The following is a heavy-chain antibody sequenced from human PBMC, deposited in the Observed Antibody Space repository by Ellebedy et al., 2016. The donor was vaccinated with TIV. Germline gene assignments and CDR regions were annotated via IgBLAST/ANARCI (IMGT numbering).Heavy chain of an antibody. CDR1: GFTFSSYS. D-gene: IGHD3-3*01. Sequence: GESLKISXAASGFTFSSYSMNWVRQAPGKGLEWVSYISSSSSTIYYADSVKGRFTISRDNAKNSLYLQMNSLRAEDTAVYYCAGYDFWASRSANYWGQGTLVTVSS. CDR2: ISSSSSTI. CDR3: AGYDFWASRSANY. J-gene: IGHJ4*02. V-gene: IGHV3-48*04.